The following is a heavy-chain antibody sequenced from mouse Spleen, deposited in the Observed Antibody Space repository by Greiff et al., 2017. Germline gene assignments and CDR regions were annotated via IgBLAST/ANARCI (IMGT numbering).Heavy chain of an antibody. J-gene: IGHJ3*01. V-gene: IGHV1-69*01. Sequence: VQLQQPGAELVMPGASVKLSCKASGYTFTSYWMHWVKQRPGQGLEWIGEIDPSDSYTNYNQKFKGKATLTVDKSSSTAYMQLSSLTSEDSAVYYCATGYSNPWFAYWGQGTLVTVSA. CDR2: IDPSDSYT. CDR1: GYTFTSYW. D-gene: IGHD2-5*01. CDR3: ATGYSNPWFAY.